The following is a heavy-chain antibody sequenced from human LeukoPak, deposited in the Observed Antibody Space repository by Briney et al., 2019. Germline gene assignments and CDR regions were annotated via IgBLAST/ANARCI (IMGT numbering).Heavy chain of an antibody. CDR3: ARDHGSGSLVDY. D-gene: IGHD3-10*01. CDR2: IYYSGTT. J-gene: IGHJ4*02. CDR1: GGSISSNSYY. Sequence: SETLSLTCTVSGGSISSNSYYWGWIRQPPGKGLESIGTIYYSGTTYYNPSLKSRVTISVDTSKNQFSLKLRSVTAADTAVYYCARDHGSGSLVDYWGQGTLVTVSS. V-gene: IGHV4-39*07.